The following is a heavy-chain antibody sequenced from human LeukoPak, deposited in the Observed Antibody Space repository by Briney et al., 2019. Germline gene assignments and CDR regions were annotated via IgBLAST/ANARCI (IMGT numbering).Heavy chain of an antibody. CDR3: ARGDYGSGTYLWGS. CDR1: GGSISSYY. CDR2: IYTSGTT. Sequence: SETLSLTCTVSGGSISSYYWSWIRQPAGKGLEWIGRIYTSGTTHYNPSLKSRVTMSVDTSKNQFSLQLTSVTAADTAVCYCARGDYGSGTYLWGSWGQGILVTVSP. J-gene: IGHJ5*02. V-gene: IGHV4-4*07. D-gene: IGHD3-10*01.